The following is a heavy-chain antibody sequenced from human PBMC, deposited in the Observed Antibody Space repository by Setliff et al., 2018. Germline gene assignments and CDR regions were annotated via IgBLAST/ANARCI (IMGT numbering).Heavy chain of an antibody. J-gene: IGHJ4*02. D-gene: IGHD4-17*01. Sequence: ASVKVSCKASGYTLTNYYMHWVRQAPGQGLEWMGCINPNSGDTTFAQKFQGRVTITRDTSNSTDYMDLSRLTSDDTAVYYCAREVLSTVVAWDYWGQGTLVTVSS. CDR3: AREVLSTVVAWDY. V-gene: IGHV1-2*02. CDR2: INPNSGDT. CDR1: GYTLTNYY.